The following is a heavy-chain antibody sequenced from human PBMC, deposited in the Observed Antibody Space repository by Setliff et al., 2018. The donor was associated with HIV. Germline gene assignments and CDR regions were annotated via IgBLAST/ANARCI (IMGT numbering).Heavy chain of an antibody. V-gene: IGHV1-3*01. D-gene: IGHD6-13*01. CDR2: INAGNGST. Sequence: PSVKVSCKASGYTFTNYAIQWVRQAPGQGLEWMGWINAGNGSTKYSQKFQGRVTITRDTFASTAYMELSSLRSEDTAVYYCARPDSRWYARGRDPLYGMDVWGQGTTVTVSS. J-gene: IGHJ6*02. CDR1: GYTFTNYA. CDR3: ARPDSRWYARGRDPLYGMDV.